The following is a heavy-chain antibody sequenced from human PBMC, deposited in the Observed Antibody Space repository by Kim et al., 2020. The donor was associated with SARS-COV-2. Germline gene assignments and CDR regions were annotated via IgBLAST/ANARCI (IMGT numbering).Heavy chain of an antibody. J-gene: IGHJ6*02. Sequence: VNGRFTISRDHAKNSLYLQMNSLGDEDTAVYYCARDASGWYSYYYYGMDVWGQGTTVTVSS. V-gene: IGHV3-48*02. CDR3: ARDASGWYSYYYYGMDV. D-gene: IGHD6-19*01.